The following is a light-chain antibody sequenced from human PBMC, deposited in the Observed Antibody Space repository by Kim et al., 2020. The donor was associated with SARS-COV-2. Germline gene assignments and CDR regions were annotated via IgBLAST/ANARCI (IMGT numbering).Light chain of an antibody. CDR2: RNN. J-gene: IGLJ2*01. CDR3: AAWDDSLSGVV. CDR1: SSNTGSNY. V-gene: IGLV1-47*01. Sequence: GQRVTISCSGSSSNTGSNYVYWYQQFPGTAPKLLIYRNNQRPSGVPDRFSGSKSGTSASLAISGLRSEDEAEYYCAAWDDSLSGVVFGGGTQLTVL.